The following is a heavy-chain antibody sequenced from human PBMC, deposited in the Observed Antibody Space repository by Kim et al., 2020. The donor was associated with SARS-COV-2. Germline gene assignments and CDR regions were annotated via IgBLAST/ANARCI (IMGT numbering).Heavy chain of an antibody. CDR1: GFTFSSYG. J-gene: IGHJ6*01. D-gene: IGHD3-9*01. CDR3: AKDPNYDILTGYERYGMDV. V-gene: IGHV3-30*18. CDR2: ISYDGSNK. Sequence: GGSLRLSCAASGFTFSSYGMHWVRQAPGKGLEWVAVISYDGSNKYYADSVKGRFTISRENSKNTLHLQMNSLRAEDTAVYYCAKDPNYDILTGYERYGMDVWGGGATVTVSS.